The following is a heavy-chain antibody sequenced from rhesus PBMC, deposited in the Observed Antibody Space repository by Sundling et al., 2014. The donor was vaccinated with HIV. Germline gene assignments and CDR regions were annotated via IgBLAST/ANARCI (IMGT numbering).Heavy chain of an antibody. Sequence: QVQLQESGPGLVKPSETLSLTCGVSNFYLSSGYYWNWIRQPPGKGLEWIGSIYGSSGNSYLNPSLKSRVTLSVDTSKNQFFLKLSSVTAADMAVYYCARDEGLYNVWTGYFDYWGQGVLVTVSS. J-gene: IGHJ4*01. D-gene: IGHD3-3*01. CDR1: NFYLSSGYY. V-gene: IGHV4S9*01. CDR2: IYGSSGNS. CDR3: ARDEGLYNVWTGYFDY.